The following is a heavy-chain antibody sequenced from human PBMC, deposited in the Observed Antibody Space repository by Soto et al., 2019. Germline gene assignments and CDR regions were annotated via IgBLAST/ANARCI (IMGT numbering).Heavy chain of an antibody. CDR1: GGSISSGGYS. V-gene: IGHV4-30-2*01. D-gene: IGHD1-20*01. J-gene: IGHJ6*02. CDR2: IYHSGST. Sequence: SETLSLTCAVSGGSISSGGYSWSWIRQPPGKGLEWIGYIYHSGSTYYNPSLKSRVTISVDRSKNQFSLKLSAVTAADMAVYYCARYKSNYYYGMVVWGRGTTVTVSS. CDR3: ARYKSNYYYGMVV.